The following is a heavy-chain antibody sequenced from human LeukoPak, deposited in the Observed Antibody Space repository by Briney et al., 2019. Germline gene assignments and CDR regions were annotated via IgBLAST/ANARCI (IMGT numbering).Heavy chain of an antibody. CDR3: PRSSYHYYMDV. J-gene: IGHJ6*03. CDR1: GYTFTSYG. CDR2: ISAYNGNT. Sequence: ASVTVSCKASGYTFTSYGMSGVRQAPGQGVEGMGWISAYNGNTNYAQKLQGRVTMTTHTSTSTAYMELRSLRSDDTAVYYCPRSSYHYYMDVWGKGTTVTVSS. D-gene: IGHD2-21*01. V-gene: IGHV1-18*01.